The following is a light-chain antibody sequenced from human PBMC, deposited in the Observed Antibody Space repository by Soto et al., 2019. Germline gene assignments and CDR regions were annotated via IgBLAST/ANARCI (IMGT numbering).Light chain of an antibody. CDR2: KVS. V-gene: IGKV2-24*01. CDR1: QSLVHKDGNTY. J-gene: IGKJ1*01. CDR3: MQATQAPWT. Sequence: EIVVTQTPLSSPVALGQAASISCRSSQSLVHKDGNTYLSWFHQRPGQPPRLLIYKVSVRFSGVPDRFSGSGAGTDFTLTISRVETEDVVVYYCMQATQAPWTFGQGTKVHIK.